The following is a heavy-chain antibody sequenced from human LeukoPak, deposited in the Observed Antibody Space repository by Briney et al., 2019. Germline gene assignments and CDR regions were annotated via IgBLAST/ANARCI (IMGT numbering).Heavy chain of an antibody. CDR3: ARENVNRGSSWGYDYFGMDV. CDR2: MNPYSGIT. V-gene: IGHV1-8*01. CDR1: GYTFTSSYD. Sequence: ASVKVSCKASGYTFTSSYDINWVRQAPGQGLEWMGWMNPYSGITGYPQKFQGRVTMTRDTSISAAYMELSSLTSEDTAVYFCARENVNRGSSWGYDYFGMDVWGQGTAVTVSS. D-gene: IGHD6-13*01. J-gene: IGHJ6*02.